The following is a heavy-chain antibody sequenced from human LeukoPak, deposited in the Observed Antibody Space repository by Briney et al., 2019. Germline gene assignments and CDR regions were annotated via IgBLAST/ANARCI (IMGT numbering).Heavy chain of an antibody. CDR3: ARGHEYYYGMDV. Sequence: ASVKVSCKASGYTFTSYDINWVRQATGQGLEWMRWMNPNSGNTGYAQKFQGRVTMTRNTSISTAYMELSSLRSEDTAVYYCARGHEYYYGMDVWGQGTTVTVSS. V-gene: IGHV1-8*01. J-gene: IGHJ6*02. CDR2: MNPNSGNT. CDR1: GYTFTSYD.